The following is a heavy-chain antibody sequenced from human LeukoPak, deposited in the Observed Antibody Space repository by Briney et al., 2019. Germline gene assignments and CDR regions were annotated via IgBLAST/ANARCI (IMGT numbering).Heavy chain of an antibody. CDR3: ARGAVYYDSSGYYSGDY. CDR2: ISYDGSNK. D-gene: IGHD3-22*01. CDR1: GFTFSTYW. V-gene: IGHV3-30-3*01. Sequence: SGGSLRLSCVASGFTFSTYWMHWVRQAPGKGLEWVAVISYDGSNKYYADSVKGRFTISRDNSKNTLYLQMNSLRAEDTAVYYCARGAVYYDSSGYYSGDYWGQGTLVTVSS. J-gene: IGHJ4*02.